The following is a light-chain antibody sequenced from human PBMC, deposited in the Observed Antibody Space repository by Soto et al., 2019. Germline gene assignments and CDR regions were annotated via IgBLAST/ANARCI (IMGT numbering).Light chain of an antibody. Sequence: SALTQPPSASGSPGQSLTISCTGTNSDVGRYKFVSWYQQHPGKAPKLIIYEVTQRPSGVPDRFSASKSGNTASLTVSGLQAEDEADYYCSSYAGSKMGVFGTGTKV. CDR1: NSDVGRYKF. CDR2: EVT. J-gene: IGLJ1*01. CDR3: SSYAGSKMGV. V-gene: IGLV2-8*01.